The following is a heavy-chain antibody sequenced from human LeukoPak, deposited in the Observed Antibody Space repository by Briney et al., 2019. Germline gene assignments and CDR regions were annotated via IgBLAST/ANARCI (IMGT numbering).Heavy chain of an antibody. V-gene: IGHV4-39*01. CDR3: ASLNMVRGVIGVATFDY. J-gene: IGHJ4*02. Sequence: SETLSLTCTVSGGSISSSSYYWGWIRQPPGEGLEWIGSIYYSGSTYYNPPLKSRVTISVDTSKNQFSLKLSSVTAADTAVYYCASLNMVRGVIGVATFDYWGQGTLVTVSS. D-gene: IGHD3-10*01. CDR2: IYYSGST. CDR1: GGSISSSSYY.